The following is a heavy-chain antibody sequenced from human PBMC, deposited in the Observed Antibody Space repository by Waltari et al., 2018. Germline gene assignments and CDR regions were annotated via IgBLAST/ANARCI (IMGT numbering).Heavy chain of an antibody. J-gene: IGHJ6*02. D-gene: IGHD6-13*01. CDR1: GFTFSSYA. CDR3: AKDRVAAAGTAIYYYYGMDV. Sequence: EVQLLESGGGLVQPGGSLRLSCAASGFTFSSYAMCWVRQAPGKGRGWVSAISGSGGSTYYADSVKGRFTISRDNSKNTLYLQMNSLRAEDTAVYYCAKDRVAAAGTAIYYYYGMDVWGQGTTVTVSS. V-gene: IGHV3-23*01. CDR2: ISGSGGST.